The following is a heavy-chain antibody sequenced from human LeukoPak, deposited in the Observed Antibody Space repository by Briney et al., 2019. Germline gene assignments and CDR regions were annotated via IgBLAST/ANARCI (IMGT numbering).Heavy chain of an antibody. J-gene: IGHJ3*02. CDR1: GFTFSSYW. V-gene: IGHV3-7*01. D-gene: IGHD3-3*01. CDR3: ASWSGYPKGAFDT. CDR2: IKQDGSEK. Sequence: GGSPRLSCAASGFTFSSYWMSWVRQAPRKGLEWGANIKQDGSEKYYVDSVKGRFTISRDNAKNSLYLQMNSLRAEDTAVYYCASWSGYPKGAFDTWGQGTMVTVSS.